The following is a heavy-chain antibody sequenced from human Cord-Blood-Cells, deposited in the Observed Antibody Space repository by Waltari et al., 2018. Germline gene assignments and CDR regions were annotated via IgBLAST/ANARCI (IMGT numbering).Heavy chain of an antibody. CDR3: ARDSHGVATGGTYYYYGMDV. V-gene: IGHV4-61*09. CDR2: IYTSGGT. Sequence: QVQLQESGPGLVKPSQTLSLTCTVSGGSISSGSYYWSWIRQPAGKGLEWIGYIYTSGGTNSNPAPQSRITISVDTSKNQFSLKLSSVTAADTAVYYCARDSHGVATGGTYYYYGMDVWGQGTTVTVSS. CDR1: GGSISSGSYY. D-gene: IGHD5-12*01. J-gene: IGHJ6*02.